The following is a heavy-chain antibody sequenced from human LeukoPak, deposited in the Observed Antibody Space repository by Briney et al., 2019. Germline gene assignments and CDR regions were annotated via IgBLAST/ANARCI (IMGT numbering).Heavy chain of an antibody. CDR2: IHHSGST. J-gene: IGHJ5*02. Sequence: SETLSLTCTVSGYSISSGYYWGWVRPPPGKGLEWIGTIHHSGSTYYSPSLGSRVTTSVDTSKNQFSLSLSSVTAADTAVYYCARSYYDSRGRFDPWGQGTLVTVSS. CDR3: ARSYYDSRGRFDP. CDR1: GYSISSGYY. D-gene: IGHD3-22*01. V-gene: IGHV4-38-2*02.